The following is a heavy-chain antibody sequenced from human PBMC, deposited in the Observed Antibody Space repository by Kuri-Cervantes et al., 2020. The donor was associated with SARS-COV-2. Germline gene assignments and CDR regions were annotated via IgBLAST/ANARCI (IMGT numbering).Heavy chain of an antibody. Sequence: SETLSLTCTVSGGSISSSSYYWGWIRQPPGKGLEWIGSIYYSGSTYYNPSLKSRVTISVDTSKNQFSLKLSSMTAADTAVYYCARERGGQWLVRLGYFDYWGQGTLVTVSS. CDR1: GGSISSSSYY. D-gene: IGHD6-19*01. V-gene: IGHV4-39*02. CDR2: IYYSGST. J-gene: IGHJ4*02. CDR3: ARERGGQWLVRLGYFDY.